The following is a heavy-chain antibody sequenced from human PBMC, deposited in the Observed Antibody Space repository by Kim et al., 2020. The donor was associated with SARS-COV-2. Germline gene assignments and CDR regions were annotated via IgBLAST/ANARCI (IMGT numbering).Heavy chain of an antibody. Sequence: ASVKGRVTISRDDSKSIAYLQMNSLKTEDTAVYYCTRDPDRYSGSYFDYWGQGTLVTVSS. J-gene: IGHJ4*02. D-gene: IGHD1-26*01. V-gene: IGHV3-49*02. CDR3: TRDPDRYSGSYFDY.